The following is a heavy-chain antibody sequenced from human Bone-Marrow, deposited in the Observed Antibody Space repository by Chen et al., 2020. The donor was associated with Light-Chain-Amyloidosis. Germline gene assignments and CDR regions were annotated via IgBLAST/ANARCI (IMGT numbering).Heavy chain of an antibody. Sequence: ISCKRSGNRFTEYWITWVRQMPGKGLEWMGRIDPSDSYTNYNPSFQGHVTFSVDKSINTAYLQWDSLRASDTATYYCANSVNRVGNGLQLDYWGQGTLVSVTS. J-gene: IGHJ4*02. D-gene: IGHD5-12*01. CDR3: ANSVNRVGNGLQLDY. CDR1: GNRFTEYW. V-gene: IGHV5-10-1*01. CDR2: IDPSDSYT.